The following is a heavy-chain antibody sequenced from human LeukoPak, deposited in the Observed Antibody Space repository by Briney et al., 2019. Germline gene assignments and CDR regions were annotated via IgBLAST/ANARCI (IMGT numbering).Heavy chain of an antibody. CDR1: GVSISSGGYS. CDR3: AREGYDSSGYQHPDY. Sequence: SQTLSLTCAVPGVSISSGGYSWSWIRQPPGKGLEWIGYIYHSGSTYYNPSLKSRVTISVDRSKNQFSLKLSSVTAADTAVYYCAREGYDSSGYQHPDYWGQGTLVTVSS. CDR2: IYHSGST. V-gene: IGHV4-30-2*01. J-gene: IGHJ4*02. D-gene: IGHD3-22*01.